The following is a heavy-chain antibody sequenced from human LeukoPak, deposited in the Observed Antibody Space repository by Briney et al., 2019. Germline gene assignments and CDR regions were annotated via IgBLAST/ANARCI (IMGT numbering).Heavy chain of an antibody. D-gene: IGHD6-13*01. CDR3: VRHGRGSRWFGFYY. J-gene: IGHJ4*02. CDR1: GYTFTTYW. Sequence: GESLKISCKGSGYTFTTYWIGWVRQMPGKGLEWMGIIYPGDSDPRYSPSFQGQVTISADKSISTAYLQWSSLKASDSAMYYCVRHGRGSRWFGFYYWGQGTLVTVSS. V-gene: IGHV5-51*01. CDR2: IYPGDSDP.